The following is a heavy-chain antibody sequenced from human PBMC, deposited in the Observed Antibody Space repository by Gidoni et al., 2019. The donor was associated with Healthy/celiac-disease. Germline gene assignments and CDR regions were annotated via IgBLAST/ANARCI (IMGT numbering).Heavy chain of an antibody. V-gene: IGHV3-23*01. D-gene: IGHD5-12*01. Sequence: VQLLESGGGLVQPGGSLRLSCADSGFTFSRDAMSWVRQAPGKGLEWVSAISGSGSSTYYADSVKGRFTISRDNSKNTLYRQMNSLRAEDTAVYYWAKGRGWLPMENAFDIWGQGTMVTVSS. CDR2: ISGSGSST. CDR3: AKGRGWLPMENAFDI. CDR1: GFTFSRDA. J-gene: IGHJ3*02.